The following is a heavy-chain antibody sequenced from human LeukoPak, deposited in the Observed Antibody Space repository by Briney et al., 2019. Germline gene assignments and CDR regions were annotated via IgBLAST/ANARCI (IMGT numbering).Heavy chain of an antibody. CDR1: GGSFSGYY. D-gene: IGHD4-17*01. V-gene: IGHV4-34*01. CDR2: INHSGST. CDR3: ARGLTTVTTYWFDP. J-gene: IGHJ5*02. Sequence: SETLSLTCAVYGGSFSGYYWSWIRQPPGKGLEWIGEINHSGSTNYNPSLKSRVTISVDTSRNQFSLKLSSVTAADTAVYYCARGLTTVTTYWFDPWGQGTLVTASS.